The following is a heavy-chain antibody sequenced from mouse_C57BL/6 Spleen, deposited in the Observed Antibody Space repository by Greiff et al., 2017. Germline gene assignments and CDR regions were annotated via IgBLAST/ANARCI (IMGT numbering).Heavy chain of an antibody. CDR1: GFHIKAYY. CDR3: ARHYDYEGWYFDV. J-gene: IGHJ1*03. D-gene: IGHD2-4*01. Sequence: EVQLQESGAELVKPGASVKLSCTASGFHIKAYYMHWVKQRTEQGLEWIGRLDPEDGETKYAPKFPGKATITADTSSNTAYLQLSSLTSEDTAVYYCARHYDYEGWYFDVWGTGTTVTVSS. CDR2: LDPEDGET. V-gene: IGHV14-2*01.